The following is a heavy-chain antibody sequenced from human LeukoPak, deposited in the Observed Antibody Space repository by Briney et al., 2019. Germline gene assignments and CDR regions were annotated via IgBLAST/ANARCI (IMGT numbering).Heavy chain of an antibody. CDR3: ARGPIIDIAIVPAADEYYYMDV. D-gene: IGHD2-2*01. J-gene: IGHJ6*03. Sequence: GASVKVSCKASGYTFTSYGITWARQAPGQGLEWMGWISAYNGNTKYAQKLQGRVTMTTDTSTSTAYMELRSLRSDDTAVYYCARGPIIDIAIVPAADEYYYMDVWGKGTTDTVSS. V-gene: IGHV1-18*01. CDR1: GYTFTSYG. CDR2: ISAYNGNT.